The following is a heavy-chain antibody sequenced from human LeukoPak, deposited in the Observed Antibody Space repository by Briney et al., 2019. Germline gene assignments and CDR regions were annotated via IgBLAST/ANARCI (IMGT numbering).Heavy chain of an antibody. CDR3: ATKQCLAPPLDS. V-gene: IGHV3-74*01. CDR1: GFTFSKYW. Sequence: GGSLRLSCADSGFTFSKYWLLCVRQAPGKGLESVSRINTDGTVTTYADSVKGRFTVSRDNADNTMFLQMNSVRDEDTAVYYCATKQCLAPPLDSWGQGTPVTVSS. CDR2: INTDGTVT. D-gene: IGHD6-19*01. J-gene: IGHJ4*02.